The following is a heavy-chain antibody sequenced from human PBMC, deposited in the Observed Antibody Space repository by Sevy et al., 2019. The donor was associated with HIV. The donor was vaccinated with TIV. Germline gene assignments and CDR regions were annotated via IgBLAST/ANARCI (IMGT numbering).Heavy chain of an antibody. D-gene: IGHD3-3*01. CDR2: IYYSGST. CDR3: ARLGEHGDFWSGYYFLDP. Sequence: SETLSLTCTVSGGSISSSSYYWGWIRQPPGKGLEWIGSIYYSGSTYYNPSLKSQVTISVDTSKNQFSLKLSSVTAADTAVYYCARLGEHGDFWSGYYFLDPWGQGTLVTVSS. J-gene: IGHJ5*02. V-gene: IGHV4-39*01. CDR1: GGSISSSSYY.